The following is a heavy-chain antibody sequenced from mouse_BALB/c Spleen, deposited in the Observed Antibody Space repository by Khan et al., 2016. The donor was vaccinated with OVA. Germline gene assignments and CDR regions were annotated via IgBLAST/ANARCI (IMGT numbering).Heavy chain of an antibody. D-gene: IGHD3-2*02. CDR1: GYIFTSYW. Sequence: QVRLQQSGAELVRPGTSVKLSCKTSGYIFTSYWIHWVKQRSGQGLEWIARIYPGTDNTYYNEKFKDRATLTADKSSSTAYFQLSSLKSEDSAVFFCAREEALYYFDYWGQGTTLTVS. CDR3: AREEALYYFDY. V-gene: IGHV1S132*01. CDR2: IYPGTDNT. J-gene: IGHJ2*01.